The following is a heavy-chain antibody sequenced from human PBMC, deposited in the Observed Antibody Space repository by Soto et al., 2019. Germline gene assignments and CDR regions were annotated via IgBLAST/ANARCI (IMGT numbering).Heavy chain of an antibody. CDR2: INPESTTL. CDR3: TKETFGAWES. Sequence: EAQLVESGGGLVQPGGSLTLSCTASEITLNIYWMHWIRQAPGKGLVWVSRINPESTTLTYADSVTGRFTISRDSAKNPLYLQMKGLSAQDKAIFYFTKETFGAWESWGQGTLVNGS. J-gene: IGHJ5*02. CDR1: EITLNIYW. V-gene: IGHV3-74*01. D-gene: IGHD1-26*01.